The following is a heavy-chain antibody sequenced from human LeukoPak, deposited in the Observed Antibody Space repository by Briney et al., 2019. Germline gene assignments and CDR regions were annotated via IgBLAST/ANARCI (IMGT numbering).Heavy chain of an antibody. CDR2: IDTDTGNP. D-gene: IGHD1-1*01. Sequence: GASVKVSCKASGYTFRRYFMNWVRQATGQGLEWMGNIDTDTGNPKYAPGFTGHFVFSLDTSVSTAYLQINSLRAEDTAVYYCARGTPTPGVDYWGQGTQVTVSP. CDR1: GYTFRRYF. CDR3: ARGTPTPGVDY. J-gene: IGHJ4*02. V-gene: IGHV7-4-1*02.